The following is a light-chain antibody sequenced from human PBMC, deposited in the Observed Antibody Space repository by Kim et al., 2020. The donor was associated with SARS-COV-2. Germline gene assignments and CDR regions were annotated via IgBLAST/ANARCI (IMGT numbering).Light chain of an antibody. CDR3: QQRNIWPRT. Sequence: LSPGERVTLSCRASQSVSSHVAWYQHKFGQAPRLLIYDASNRATGIPARFSGSGSGTDFTLTISSLEPEDFAVYYCQQRNIWPRTFGQGTKVDIK. CDR2: DAS. CDR1: QSVSSH. J-gene: IGKJ1*01. V-gene: IGKV3-11*01.